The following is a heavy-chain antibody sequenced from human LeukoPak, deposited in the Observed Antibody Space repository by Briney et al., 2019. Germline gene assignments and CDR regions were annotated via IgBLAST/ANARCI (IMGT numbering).Heavy chain of an antibody. J-gene: IGHJ5*02. CDR1: GGSISSGDYY. CDR2: TYYSGST. CDR3: ARPYYYDSRIDP. V-gene: IGHV4-30-4*01. Sequence: PSQTLSLTCTVSGGSISSGDYYWSWIRQPPGKGLEWIGYTYYSGSTYYNPSLKSRATISVDTSKNQFSLKLTSVTAADTAVYYCARPYYYDSRIDPWGQGTLVTVSS. D-gene: IGHD3-22*01.